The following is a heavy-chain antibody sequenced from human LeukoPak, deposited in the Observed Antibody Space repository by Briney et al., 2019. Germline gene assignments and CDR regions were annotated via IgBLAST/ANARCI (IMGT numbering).Heavy chain of an antibody. CDR2: MNPNSGNT. CDR3: ARGRTRGVITSLLY. J-gene: IGHJ4*02. Sequence: ASVKVSCKASGYTVTNYDINWVRQATGQGLGWMGWMNPNSGNTGYAQKFQGRVTMTRNTSISTAYMELSSLRSEDTAVYYCARGRTRGVITSLLYWGQGTLVTVSS. D-gene: IGHD3-10*01. V-gene: IGHV1-8*01. CDR1: GYTVTNYD.